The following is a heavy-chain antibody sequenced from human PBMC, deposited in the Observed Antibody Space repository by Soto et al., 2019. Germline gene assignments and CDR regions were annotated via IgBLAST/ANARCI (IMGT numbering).Heavy chain of an antibody. D-gene: IGHD6-13*01. CDR2: ISGSGGST. CDR3: ANDQVTSGYSSSWYEGTGDAFDI. Sequence: PGGSLRLSCAASGFTFSSYAMSWVRQAPGKGLEWVSAISGSGGSTYYADSVKGRFTISRDNAKNTLYLQMNSLRAEDTAVYYCANDQVTSGYSSSWYEGTGDAFDIWGQGTMVTVSS. V-gene: IGHV3-23*01. J-gene: IGHJ3*02. CDR1: GFTFSSYA.